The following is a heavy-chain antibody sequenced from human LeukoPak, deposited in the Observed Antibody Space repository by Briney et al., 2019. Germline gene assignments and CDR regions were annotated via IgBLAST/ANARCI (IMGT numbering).Heavy chain of an antibody. CDR2: INWNGDST. D-gene: IGHD5-18*01. CDR1: GFSLDEYG. CDR3: AREIGYSYGSDAFDI. J-gene: IGHJ3*02. V-gene: IGHV3-20*04. Sequence: GGSLRLSCAASGFSLDEYGMSWVRQVPGKGLEWVSGINWNGDSTGSADSVRGRFTVSRDNAKTSVYLQMNSLRAEDTALYFCAREIGYSYGSDAFDIWGQGTMVTVYS.